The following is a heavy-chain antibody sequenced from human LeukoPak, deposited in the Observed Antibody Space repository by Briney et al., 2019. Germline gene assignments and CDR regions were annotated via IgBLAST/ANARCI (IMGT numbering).Heavy chain of an antibody. CDR3: ARVEMATAGHAFDI. CDR2: ISSSSSYI. Sequence: GGSLRLSCAASGFTFSSYSMNWVRQAPGKGLEWVSSISSSSSYIYYADSVKGRFTISRDNAKNSLYLQMNSLRAEDTAVYYCARVEMATAGHAFDIWGQGTMVTVS. CDR1: GFTFSSYS. V-gene: IGHV3-21*01. D-gene: IGHD5-24*01. J-gene: IGHJ3*02.